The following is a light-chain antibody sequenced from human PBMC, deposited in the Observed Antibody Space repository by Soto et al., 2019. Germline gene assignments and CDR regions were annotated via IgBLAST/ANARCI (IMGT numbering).Light chain of an antibody. Sequence: EIVMTQSPATLSVPPGERVTLSCRASQSVRSNLAWYQQKPGQAPRLLIYGASTRATGLPARFSGSGSGTEFTLTISSLQSEDSAVYYCQQYVHWPPGAFGQGTKVDIK. J-gene: IGKJ1*01. CDR3: QQYVHWPPGA. CDR1: QSVRSN. CDR2: GAS. V-gene: IGKV3-15*01.